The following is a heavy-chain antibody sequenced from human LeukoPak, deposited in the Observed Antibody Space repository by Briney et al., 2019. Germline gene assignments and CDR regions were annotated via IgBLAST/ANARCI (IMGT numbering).Heavy chain of an antibody. Sequence: PGGSLRLSCAASGFXFXXSWMXXXRXSPGKGLVWVSRLNDDGSTTTYADSVEGRFTISRDNAKNTLYLQMNSLRAEDTAVYYCARALGSPLDFWGQGTLVTVSS. CDR1: GFXFXXSW. J-gene: IGHJ4*02. D-gene: IGHD1-26*01. CDR3: ARALGSPLDF. V-gene: IGHV3-74*01. CDR2: LNDDGSTT.